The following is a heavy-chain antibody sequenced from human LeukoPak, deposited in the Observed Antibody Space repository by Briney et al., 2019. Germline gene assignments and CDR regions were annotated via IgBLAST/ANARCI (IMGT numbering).Heavy chain of an antibody. D-gene: IGHD3-10*01. Sequence: GGSLRLSCSASGFTFSSYAVHWVRQAPGKGLEYVSAISSNGGSTYCADSVKGRFTISRDNSKNTLYLQMSSLRAEDTAVYYCVKSMVRGINWFDPWGQGTLVTVSS. J-gene: IGHJ5*02. CDR3: VKSMVRGINWFDP. CDR1: GFTFSSYA. V-gene: IGHV3-64D*06. CDR2: ISSNGGST.